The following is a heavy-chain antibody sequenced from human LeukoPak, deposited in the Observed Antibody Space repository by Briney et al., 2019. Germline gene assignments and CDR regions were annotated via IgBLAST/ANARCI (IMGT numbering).Heavy chain of an antibody. Sequence: ASVKVSCKASGYTFSNYALSWVRQAPGQGLEWMGWISAYNGNANYAQKFQGRVTMTTDTSTSTAYMELRSLRSDDTAVYYCAIGDLQGSLGLSDYWGQGTLVTVSS. CDR2: ISAYNGNA. CDR1: GYTFSNYA. D-gene: IGHD3-10*01. V-gene: IGHV1-18*01. J-gene: IGHJ4*02. CDR3: AIGDLQGSLGLSDY.